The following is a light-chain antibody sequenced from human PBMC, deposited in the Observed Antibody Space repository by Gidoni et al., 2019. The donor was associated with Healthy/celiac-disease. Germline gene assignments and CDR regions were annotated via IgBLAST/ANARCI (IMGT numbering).Light chain of an antibody. J-gene: IGLJ2*01. V-gene: IGLV2-14*01. CDR2: DVS. CDR3: SSYTSSSTLV. CDR1: SSDVGGYNY. Sequence: QSALTQPASVSGSPRHAITISCTGTSSDVGGYNYVSWYQQHPGKAPKLMIYDVSNRPSGVSNRFAGSKSGNTASRTISGLQAEDEADYYCSSYTSSSTLVVGGGTKLTVL.